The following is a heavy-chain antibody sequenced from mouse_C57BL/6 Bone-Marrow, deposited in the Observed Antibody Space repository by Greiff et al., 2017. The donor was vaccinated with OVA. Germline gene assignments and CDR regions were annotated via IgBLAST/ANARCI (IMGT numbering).Heavy chain of an antibody. V-gene: IGHV2-9-1*01. D-gene: IGHD1-1*01. CDR1: GFSLTSYA. CDR2: IWTGGGT. J-gene: IGHJ1*03. Sequence: VQLQESGPGLVAPSQSLSITCTVSGFSLTSYAISWVRQPPGKGLEWLGVIWTGGGTNYNSALKSRLSISKDNSKSQVFLKMNSLQTDDTARYYCAIKDYGSSYEYFDVWGTGTTVTVSS. CDR3: AIKDYGSSYEYFDV.